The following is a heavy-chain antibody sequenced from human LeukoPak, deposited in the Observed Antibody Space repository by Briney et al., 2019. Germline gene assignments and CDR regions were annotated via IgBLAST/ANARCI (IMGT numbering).Heavy chain of an antibody. D-gene: IGHD5-12*01. CDR1: GFTFSSYA. CDR2: IGGSGGST. V-gene: IGHV3-23*01. Sequence: GGSLRLSCAASGFTFSSYAMSWVRQAPGKGLEWVSAIGGSGGSTYYADSVKGRFTISRDNSKNTLYLQMNSLRAEDTAVYYCAKDWDLDIVAPPLDWGQGTLVTVSS. CDR3: AKDWDLDIVAPPLD. J-gene: IGHJ4*02.